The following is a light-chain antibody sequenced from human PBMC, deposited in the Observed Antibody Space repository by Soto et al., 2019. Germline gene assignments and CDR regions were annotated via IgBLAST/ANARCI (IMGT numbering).Light chain of an antibody. CDR1: QSVSSN. V-gene: IGKV3-15*01. CDR2: TAT. J-gene: IGKJ1*01. CDR3: QQYNTWPWT. Sequence: EIMMTQSPATLSVSPGERATLSCRASQSVSSNLAWYQQKPGQAPRLLMYTATTRATDIPARFSGSGSGTEFTLTISSLQSEDFAVYYCQQYNTWPWTFGQGTKVDIK.